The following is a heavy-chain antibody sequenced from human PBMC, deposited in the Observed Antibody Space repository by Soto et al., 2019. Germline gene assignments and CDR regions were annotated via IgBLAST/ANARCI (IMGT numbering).Heavy chain of an antibody. CDR1: GGTFSSYA. CDR3: ARTISSIAARPVFYGMDV. V-gene: IGHV1-69*13. J-gene: IGHJ6*02. D-gene: IGHD6-6*01. CDR2: IIPIFGTA. Sequence: PSVKVSCKASGGTFSSYAISWVRQAPGQGLEWMGGIIPIFGTANYAQKFQGRVTITADESTSTAYMELSSLRSEDTAVYYCARTISSIAARPVFYGMDVWGQGTTVTVSS.